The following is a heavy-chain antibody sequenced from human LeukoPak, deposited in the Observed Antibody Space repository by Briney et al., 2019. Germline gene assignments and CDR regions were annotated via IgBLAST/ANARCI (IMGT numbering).Heavy chain of an antibody. CDR3: AKEGYSGYGLED. J-gene: IGHJ4*02. V-gene: IGHV3-9*01. Sequence: GGSLRLSCAASGFTFDDYAMHWVRQAPGNGLEWVSGISWNSGSIGYADSVKGRFTISRDNAKNSLYLQMNSLRAEDTALYYCAKEGYSGYGLEDWGQGTLVTVSS. CDR2: ISWNSGSI. CDR1: GFTFDDYA. D-gene: IGHD5-12*01.